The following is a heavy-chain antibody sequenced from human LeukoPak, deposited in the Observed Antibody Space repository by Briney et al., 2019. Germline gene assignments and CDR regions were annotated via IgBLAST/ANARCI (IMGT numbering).Heavy chain of an antibody. CDR3: ARDGPYYYGSGSHGMDV. CDR1: GFTFSSYS. D-gene: IGHD3-10*01. V-gene: IGHV3-21*01. J-gene: IGHJ6*02. CDR2: ISSSSSYI. Sequence: GGSLRLSCAASGFTFSSYSMNWVRQAPGKGLEWVSSISSSSSYIYYADSVKGRFTISRDNAKNSLYLQMNSLRAEDTAVYYCARDGPYYYGSGSHGMDVWGQGTTVTVSS.